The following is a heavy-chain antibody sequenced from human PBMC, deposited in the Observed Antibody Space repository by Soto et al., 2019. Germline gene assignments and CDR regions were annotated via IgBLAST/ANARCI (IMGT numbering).Heavy chain of an antibody. CDR3: ARAVIEGYYDSSPYYFDY. J-gene: IGHJ4*02. CDR2: IYSGGST. Sequence: GGSLRLSCAASGFTVSSNYMSWVRQAPGKGLAWVSVIYSGGSTYYADSVKGRFTISRDNSKNTLYLQMNSLRAEDTAVYYCARAVIEGYYDSSPYYFDYWGQGTLVTVSS. D-gene: IGHD3-22*01. V-gene: IGHV3-53*01. CDR1: GFTVSSNY.